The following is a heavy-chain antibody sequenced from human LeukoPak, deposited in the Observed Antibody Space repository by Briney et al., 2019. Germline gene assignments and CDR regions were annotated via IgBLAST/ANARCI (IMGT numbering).Heavy chain of an antibody. J-gene: IGHJ5*02. CDR2: ISAYNGNT. V-gene: IGHV1-18*01. CDR3: ARDGDSYGYGNWFDP. Sequence: ASVKVSRKASGYTFTSYGISWVRQAPGQGLEWMGWISAYNGNTNYAQKLQGRVTMTTDTSTSTAYMELRSLRSDDTAVYYCARDGDSYGYGNWFDPWGQGTLVTVSS. CDR1: GYTFTSYG. D-gene: IGHD5-18*01.